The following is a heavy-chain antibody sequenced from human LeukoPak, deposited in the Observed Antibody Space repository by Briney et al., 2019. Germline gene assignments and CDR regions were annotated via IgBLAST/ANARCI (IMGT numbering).Heavy chain of an antibody. CDR1: GFTFSNYA. V-gene: IGHV3-23*01. CDR2: INPDDGGS. D-gene: IGHD2-15*01. J-gene: IGHJ4*02. CDR3: ARSGVATCHY. Sequence: GGSLRLSCQASGFTFSNYAMSWVRQAPGEGLEWVSSINPDDGGSFFANSVKGRFTISRDDSRSVVYQRMNSLRAEDTAVYYCARSGVATCHYWGQGILVTVSS.